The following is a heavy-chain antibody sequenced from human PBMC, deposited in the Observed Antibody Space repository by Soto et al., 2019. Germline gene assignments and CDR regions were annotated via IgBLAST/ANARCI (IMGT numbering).Heavy chain of an antibody. V-gene: IGHV1-2*02. D-gene: IGHD2-8*02. Sequence: QVQLVQSGAEVKKPGASVKVSCKASGYTFTEYFMHWMRQAPGQGLEWMGWINPSNGDTNYVHNFQERVTMTRDASISTAYMELSRLTSDDTAVYYCTRGPSTGAFDYWGQGSLVTVSS. CDR3: TRGPSTGAFDY. CDR1: GYTFTEYF. CDR2: INPSNGDT. J-gene: IGHJ4*02.